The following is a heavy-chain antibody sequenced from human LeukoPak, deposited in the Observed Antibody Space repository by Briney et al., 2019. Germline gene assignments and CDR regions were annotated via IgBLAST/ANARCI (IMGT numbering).Heavy chain of an antibody. CDR1: GRTFRAYA. D-gene: IGHD3-3*01. Sequence: SVKVSCKASGRTFRAYALNWVRQAPGQGLEWMGGFIPYLGIANSKQKFQGSFTITTYISMNTVYMELSSLRSEDTAVYFCARVPGFGVVLHQEPVWGKGTTVTIAS. J-gene: IGHJ6*04. CDR3: ARVPGFGVVLHQEPV. V-gene: IGHV1-69*10. CDR2: FIPYLGIA.